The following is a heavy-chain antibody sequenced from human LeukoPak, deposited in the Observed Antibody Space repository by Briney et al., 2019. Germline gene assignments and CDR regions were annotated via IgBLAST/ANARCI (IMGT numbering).Heavy chain of an antibody. CDR2: ISYDGSNK. J-gene: IGHJ4*02. CDR3: ARDESGSYYFDY. CDR1: GFAFSSYA. D-gene: IGHD1-26*01. V-gene: IGHV3-30-3*01. Sequence: GGSLRLSCAASGFAFSSYAMHWVRQAPGKGLEWVAVISYDGSNKYYADSVKGRFTISRDNSKNTLYLQMNSLRAEDTAVYYCARDESGSYYFDYWGQGTLVTVSS.